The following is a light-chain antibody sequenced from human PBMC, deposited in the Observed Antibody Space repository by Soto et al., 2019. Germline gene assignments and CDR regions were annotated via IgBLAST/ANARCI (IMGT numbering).Light chain of an antibody. J-gene: IGKJ5*01. CDR3: QKRSNWPPWT. CDR1: QSVSSSY. Sequence: EIVLTQSPGTLSLSPGERATLSCRASQSVSSSYLAWYQQKPGQAPRLLIYGASNRATGIPDRFSGSGSGTDFTLTISSLEPEDFAVYYCQKRSNWPPWTFGQGTRLEIK. V-gene: IGKV3D-20*02. CDR2: GAS.